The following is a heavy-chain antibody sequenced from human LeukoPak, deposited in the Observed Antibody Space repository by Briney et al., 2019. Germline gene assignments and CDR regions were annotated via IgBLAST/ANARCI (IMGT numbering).Heavy chain of an antibody. Sequence: SETLSLTCAVYGGSFSGYYWSWIRQPPGKGLEWIGEINHSGSTNYNPSLKSRVTISVDTSKNQFSLKLSSATAAATAVYYCARGARLVARAFDYWGQGTLVTVSS. V-gene: IGHV4-34*01. J-gene: IGHJ4*02. CDR3: ARGARLVARAFDY. CDR2: INHSGST. CDR1: GGSFSGYY. D-gene: IGHD6-6*01.